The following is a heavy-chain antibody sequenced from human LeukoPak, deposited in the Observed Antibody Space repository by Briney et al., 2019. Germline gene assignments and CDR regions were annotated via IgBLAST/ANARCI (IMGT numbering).Heavy chain of an antibody. CDR1: GFTFSSYA. Sequence: GGSLRLSCAASGFTFSSYAMHWVRQAPGKGLEWVAVISYDGSNKYYADSVNGRFTISRDNSKNTLYLQMNSLRAEDTAVYYCTTDPLVRLFLSTDTFDIWGQGTMVTVSS. D-gene: IGHD3-22*01. J-gene: IGHJ3*02. CDR2: ISYDGSNK. CDR3: TTDPLVRLFLSTDTFDI. V-gene: IGHV3-30-3*01.